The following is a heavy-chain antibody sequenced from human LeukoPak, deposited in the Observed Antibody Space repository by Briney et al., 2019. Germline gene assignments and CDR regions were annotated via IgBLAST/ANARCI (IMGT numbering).Heavy chain of an antibody. CDR3: AKTNGYYSD. D-gene: IGHD3-22*01. Sequence: GGSLRLSCAASGFTFSNYGMNWVCQAPGKGLEWVSGISGSGGTTYYADSVKGRFTISRDNSKNSLSLQVSSLRAEDTAVYYCAKTNGYYSDWGQGTLVTVSS. CDR2: ISGSGGTT. J-gene: IGHJ4*02. CDR1: GFTFSNYG. V-gene: IGHV3-23*01.